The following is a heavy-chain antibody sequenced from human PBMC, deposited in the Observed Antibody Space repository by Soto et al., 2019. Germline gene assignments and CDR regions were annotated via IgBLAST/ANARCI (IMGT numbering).Heavy chain of an antibody. Sequence: GGSLRLSCAASGFSVSSNYMSCVRQAPEKGLEGVSLLYSGGNTFYADSVMGRFTISRDTSKNTLDLQMKSLRAEDTAVYYCARVIFRMFYYGSSGKYFLYWCQTPLVSGS. J-gene: IGHJ4*02. CDR2: LYSGGNT. D-gene: IGHD3-22*01. CDR1: GFSVSSNY. V-gene: IGHV3-66*01. CDR3: ARVIFRMFYYGSSGKYFLY.